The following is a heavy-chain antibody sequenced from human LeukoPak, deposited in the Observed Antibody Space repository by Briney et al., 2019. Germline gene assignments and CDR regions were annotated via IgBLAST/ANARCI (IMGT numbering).Heavy chain of an antibody. V-gene: IGHV1-18*01. Sequence: GASVKVSCKASGYTFTSYGISWVRQAPGQGLEWMGWISAYNGNTNYAQKLQGRVTMTRNTSISTAYMELSSLRSEDTAVYYCASARDSSGYYFHAFDIWGQGTMVTVSS. J-gene: IGHJ3*02. D-gene: IGHD3-22*01. CDR2: ISAYNGNT. CDR1: GYTFTSYG. CDR3: ASARDSSGYYFHAFDI.